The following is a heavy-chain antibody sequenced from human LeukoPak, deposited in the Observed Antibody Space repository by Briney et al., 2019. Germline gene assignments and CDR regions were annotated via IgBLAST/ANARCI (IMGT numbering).Heavy chain of an antibody. Sequence: GGSLRLSCTASGFSFSGHWMHWARQLPGKGLVRVSRISPTGSTTSYADSVKGRFTVSRDNAKNTLYLQVNNLRAEDTAVYYCARGPNSNWSGLDFWGQGTLLTVSS. J-gene: IGHJ4*02. CDR1: GFSFSGHW. V-gene: IGHV3-74*01. CDR2: ISPTGSTT. CDR3: ARGPNSNWSGLDF. D-gene: IGHD6-6*01.